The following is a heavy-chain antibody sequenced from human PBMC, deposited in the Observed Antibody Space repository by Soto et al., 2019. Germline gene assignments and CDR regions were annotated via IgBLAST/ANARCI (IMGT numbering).Heavy chain of an antibody. Sequence: GASVKVSCKASGYTFTIYDINWVLQSTVQWLEWMGWMNPNSGNTGYAQKFQGRVTMTRNTSISTAYMELSSLRSEDTAVYYCASAYYDILTGYRPWYYYGMDVWGQGTTVTVSS. CDR3: ASAYYDILTGYRPWYYYGMDV. D-gene: IGHD3-9*01. J-gene: IGHJ6*02. V-gene: IGHV1-8*01. CDR1: GYTFTIYD. CDR2: MNPNSGNT.